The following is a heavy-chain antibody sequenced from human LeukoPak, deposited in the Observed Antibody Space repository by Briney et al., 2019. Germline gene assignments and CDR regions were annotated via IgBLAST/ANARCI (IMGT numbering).Heavy chain of an antibody. CDR1: GYTFTGYY. CDR2: INPKSGGT. J-gene: IGHJ5*02. V-gene: IGHV1-2*06. D-gene: IGHD2-15*01. CDR3: ALVVVVAATWEYWFDP. Sequence: ASVKVSCKASGYTFTGYYMHWVRQAPGQGLEWMGRINPKSGGTKYAQKFQGRVTMTRDTSITTAYMELSRLTSDDTAVYYCALVVVVAATWEYWFDPWGQGTLVTVSS.